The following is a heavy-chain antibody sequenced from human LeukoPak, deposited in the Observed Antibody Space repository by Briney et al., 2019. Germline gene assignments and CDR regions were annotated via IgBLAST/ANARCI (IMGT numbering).Heavy chain of an antibody. V-gene: IGHV3-30-3*01. D-gene: IGHD3-22*01. CDR3: ARERRDTMIVDY. J-gene: IGHJ4*02. CDR1: GFTFSSYA. CDR2: ISYDGSNK. Sequence: SLRLSCAASGFTFSSYAMHWVRQAPGKGLEWVAVISYDGSNKYYADSVKGRFTISRDNSKNTLYLQMNSLRAEDTAVYYCARERRDTMIVDYWGQGTLVTVSS.